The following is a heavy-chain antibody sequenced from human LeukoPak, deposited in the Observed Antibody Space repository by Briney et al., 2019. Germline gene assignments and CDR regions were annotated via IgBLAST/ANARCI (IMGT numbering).Heavy chain of an antibody. CDR2: ISAYNGNT. Sequence: GASVKVSCKASGYTFTSYGISWVRQAPGQGLEWMGWISAYNGNTNYAQKLQGRVTMTTDTSTSTAYMELRSLRSDDTAVYYCARAIGARGKWLLLGYYYYTDVWGKGTTVTVSS. V-gene: IGHV1-18*01. CDR1: GYTFTSYG. CDR3: ARAIGARGKWLLLGYYYYTDV. J-gene: IGHJ6*03. D-gene: IGHD3-22*01.